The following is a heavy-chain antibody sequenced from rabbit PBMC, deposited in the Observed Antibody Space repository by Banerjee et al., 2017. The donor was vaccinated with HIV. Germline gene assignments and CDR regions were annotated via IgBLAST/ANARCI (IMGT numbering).Heavy chain of an antibody. Sequence: QSLEESGGDLVKPGASLTLTCTASGFDFSTKTMCWVRQAPGKGPEWIACIYNGDGSTYYASWAKGRFTISKTSSTTVTLQMTSLTAADTATYFCATGGDDGLDLWGPGTLVTVS. J-gene: IGHJ6*01. CDR1: GFDFSTKT. D-gene: IGHD2-1*01. CDR2: IYNGDGST. V-gene: IGHV1S40*01. CDR3: ATGGDDGLDL.